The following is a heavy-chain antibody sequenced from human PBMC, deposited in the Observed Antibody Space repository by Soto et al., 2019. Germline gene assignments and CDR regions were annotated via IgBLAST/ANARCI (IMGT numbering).Heavy chain of an antibody. D-gene: IGHD3-22*01. CDR3: ASDYPYDSSAYSRYNCFDP. V-gene: IGHV1-46*01. J-gene: IGHJ5*02. CDR1: GYTFITYY. Sequence: ASVKVSCKASGYTFITYYMRWVRQATGQGLEWMGIINPGGGSTRYAQKFQGRVTMTRETSTSTVYMELSSLRSEDTAVYYCASDYPYDSSAYSRYNCFDPWGQGTLVTVSS. CDR2: INPGGGST.